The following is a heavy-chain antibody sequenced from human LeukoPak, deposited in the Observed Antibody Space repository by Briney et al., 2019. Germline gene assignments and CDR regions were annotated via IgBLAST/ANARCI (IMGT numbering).Heavy chain of an antibody. Sequence: GGSLRLSCAASGFSFGDSYMTWIRQAPGKGLEWVSYISRSGSTIYYADSVKGRFTISRDNAKNSLYLQMNSLRAEDTAIYYCARGFSGFDPWGQGTLVIVSS. D-gene: IGHD6-25*01. J-gene: IGHJ5*02. CDR1: GFSFGDSY. CDR3: ARGFSGFDP. V-gene: IGHV3-11*04. CDR2: ISRSGSTI.